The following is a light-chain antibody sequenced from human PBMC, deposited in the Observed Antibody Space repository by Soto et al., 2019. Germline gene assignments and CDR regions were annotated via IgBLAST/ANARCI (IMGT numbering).Light chain of an antibody. CDR3: SSYTSISTLV. V-gene: IGLV2-14*01. CDR1: SSDVGSYNY. J-gene: IGLJ7*01. CDR2: EVS. Sequence: QSALTQPASVSGSPGQSITISCTGTSSDVGSYNYVSWYQQHPGKAPKLMIYEVSNRPSGVSTRFSGSKSGNTASLTISGLQAEDEANYYCSSYTSISTLVFGGGTQLTVL.